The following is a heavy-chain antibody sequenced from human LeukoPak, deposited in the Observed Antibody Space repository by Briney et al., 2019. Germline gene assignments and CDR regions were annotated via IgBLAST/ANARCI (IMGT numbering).Heavy chain of an antibody. V-gene: IGHV3-23*01. J-gene: IGHJ4*02. CDR1: GFTFSSYA. D-gene: IGHD3-9*01. Sequence: GGSLRLSCAASGFTFSSYAMSWVRQAPGKGLEWVSAISGSGGSTYYADSVKGRFTISRDNSKNTLYLQMNSLRAEDTAVYYCAKDRASLRYFDWLLQRAFDYWGQGTLVTVSS. CDR3: AKDRASLRYFDWLLQRAFDY. CDR2: ISGSGGST.